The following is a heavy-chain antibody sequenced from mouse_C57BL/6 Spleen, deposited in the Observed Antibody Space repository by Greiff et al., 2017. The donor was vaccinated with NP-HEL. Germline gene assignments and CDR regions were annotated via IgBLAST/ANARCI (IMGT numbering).Heavy chain of an antibody. CDR3: ARKDYYGSFDY. D-gene: IGHD1-1*01. V-gene: IGHV1-59*01. CDR2: IDPSDSYT. CDR1: GYTFTSYW. J-gene: IGHJ2*01. Sequence: QVQLQQPGAELVRPGTSVKLSCKASGYTFTSYWMHWVKQRPGQGLEWIGVIDPSDSYTNYNQKFKGKATLTVDTSSSTAYMQLSILTSEDSAVYYCARKDYYGSFDYWGQGTTLTVSS.